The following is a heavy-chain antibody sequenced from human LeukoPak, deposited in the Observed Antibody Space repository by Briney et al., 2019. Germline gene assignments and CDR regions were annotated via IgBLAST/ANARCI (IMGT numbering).Heavy chain of an antibody. V-gene: IGHV3-48*03. CDR3: ARRYCSSTSCLLDY. CDR2: ISSTSGSTI. J-gene: IGHJ4*02. Sequence: PGGSLRLSCAASGFTSSSYEMNWVRQAPGKGLEWVSYISSTSGSTIYYADSVKGRFTISRDNAKNSLYLQMNSLRAEDTAVYYCARRYCSSTSCLLDYWGQGTLVTVSS. D-gene: IGHD2-2*01. CDR1: GFTSSSYE.